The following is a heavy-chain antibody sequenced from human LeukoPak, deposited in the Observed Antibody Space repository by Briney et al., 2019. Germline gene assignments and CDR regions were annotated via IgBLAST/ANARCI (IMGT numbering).Heavy chain of an antibody. Sequence: GGSLRLSCAASGSTFSSYGMHWVRQAPGKGPEWVAVIWDDGNNKYYADSVKGRFTISRDNSKNALYLQMNNLRAEDTAVYYCARDRRREYYFDSSGYQDCWGQGTIVTVSS. J-gene: IGHJ4*02. CDR2: IWDDGNNK. D-gene: IGHD3-22*01. CDR1: GSTFSSYG. V-gene: IGHV3-33*01. CDR3: ARDRRREYYFDSSGYQDC.